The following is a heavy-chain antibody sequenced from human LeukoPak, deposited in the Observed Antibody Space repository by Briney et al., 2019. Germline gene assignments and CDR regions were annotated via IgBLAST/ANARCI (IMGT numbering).Heavy chain of an antibody. CDR2: ISGSGGST. CDR1: GFTFSSYA. V-gene: IGHV3-23*01. Sequence: PGGSLRLSCAASGFTFSSYAMSWVRQAPGKGLEWVSAISGSGGSTYYADSVKGRFTISRDTSTNTLYLQMNSLRAEDTAIYYCAKDLGSSPPGDYWGQGTLVTVSS. CDR3: AKDLGSSPPGDY. J-gene: IGHJ4*02. D-gene: IGHD6-13*01.